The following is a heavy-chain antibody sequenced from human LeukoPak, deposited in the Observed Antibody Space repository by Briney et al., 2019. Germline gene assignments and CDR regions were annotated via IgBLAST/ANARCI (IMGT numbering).Heavy chain of an antibody. CDR1: GFTFSSYW. D-gene: IGHD1-26*01. CDR2: ISSSSIYI. J-gene: IGHJ4*02. V-gene: IGHV3-21*01. Sequence: GGSLRLSCAASGFTFSSYWMNWVRQAPGKGLEWVSCISSSSIYIYYADSVKGRFTISRDNAENSLYLQMNSLRAEDTAVYYCARGPGATSDYWGQGTLVTVSS. CDR3: ARGPGATSDY.